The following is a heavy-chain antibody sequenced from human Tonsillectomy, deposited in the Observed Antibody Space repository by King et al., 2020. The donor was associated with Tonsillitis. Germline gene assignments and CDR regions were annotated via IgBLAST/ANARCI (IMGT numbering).Heavy chain of an antibody. J-gene: IGHJ5*02. CDR3: ARDVTGSYYYGSSGPAGWFDP. Sequence: VQLVESGAEVKKPGASVKVSCKASGYTFTGYYMHWVRQAPGQGLEWMGWINPNSGGTNYAQKFQGRVTMTRDTSISTAYMELSRLRSDDTAVYYCARDVTGSYYYGSSGPAGWFDPWGQGTLVTVSS. D-gene: IGHD3-22*01. V-gene: IGHV1-2*02. CDR2: INPNSGGT. CDR1: GYTFTGYY.